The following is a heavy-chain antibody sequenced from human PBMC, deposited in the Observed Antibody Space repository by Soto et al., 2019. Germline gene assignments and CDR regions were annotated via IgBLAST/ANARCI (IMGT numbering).Heavy chain of an antibody. CDR3: VRGRSYSVYDF. Sequence: ASETLSLICTVSGGSISGHSWIWIRQPAGRGLEWIGHIYPSGSTSYNPSLRSRVTMSLDTSKNQIFLNLTSVTAADTAVFYCVRGRSYSVYDFWGPGTLVTVSS. CDR2: IYPSGST. CDR1: GGSISGHS. V-gene: IGHV4-4*07. D-gene: IGHD5-12*01. J-gene: IGHJ4*02.